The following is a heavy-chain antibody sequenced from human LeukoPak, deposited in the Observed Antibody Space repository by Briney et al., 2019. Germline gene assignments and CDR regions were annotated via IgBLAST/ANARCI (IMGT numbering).Heavy chain of an antibody. D-gene: IGHD4-17*01. CDR2: IETGGTT. CDR1: GFLVSSTY. J-gene: IGHJ4*02. V-gene: IGHV3-66*01. CDR3: VRDPPHGDSRR. Sequence: GGSLRLSCAASGFLVSSTYMSWVRQAPGKGLEWVSIIETGGTTYYRDSVKGRFTISRDESKNTLYLQMNILRAEDTAVYYCVRDPPHGDSRRGGQGTLVTVSS.